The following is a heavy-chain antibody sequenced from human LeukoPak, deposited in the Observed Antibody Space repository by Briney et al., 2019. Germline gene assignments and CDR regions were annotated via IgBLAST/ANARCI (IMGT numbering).Heavy chain of an antibody. D-gene: IGHD6-13*01. CDR3: ARAYGSSGYRDYYYYMDV. Sequence: SETLSLTCTVSGGSISSYYWSWIRQPPGKGLEWIGYIYYSGSTNYNPSLKSRVTISVDTSKNQFSLKLSSVTAADTAVYYCARAYGSSGYRDYYYYMDVWGKGTTVTVSS. V-gene: IGHV4-59*01. J-gene: IGHJ6*03. CDR2: IYYSGST. CDR1: GGSISSYY.